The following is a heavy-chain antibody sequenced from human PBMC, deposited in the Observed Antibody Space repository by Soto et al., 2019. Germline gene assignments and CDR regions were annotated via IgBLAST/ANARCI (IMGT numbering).Heavy chain of an antibody. CDR1: GDSLRGQS. D-gene: IGHD6-19*01. J-gene: IGHJ6*02. CDR2: LDQSGGT. V-gene: IGHV4-34*01. CDR3: AREDIYGWSGESLDV. Sequence: QVQLQQWGAGLLKASETLSLTCAVVGDSLRGQSWNWIRQSPGKGLEWIGELDQSGGTNYNPSLNSRAIISDDTSKNQFSLTLTSVTAADTAVYYWAREDIYGWSGESLDVWGQGTTVTVSS.